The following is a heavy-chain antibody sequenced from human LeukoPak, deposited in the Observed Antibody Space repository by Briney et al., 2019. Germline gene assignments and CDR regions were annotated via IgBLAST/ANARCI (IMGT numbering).Heavy chain of an antibody. J-gene: IGHJ6*03. CDR3: ARDGANKVRGVHYYYMDV. Sequence: ASVKVSCKASGYTFTGYYMHWVRQAPGQGVEWMGRINPNSGGTNYAQKFQGRVTMTRDTPVGTAYMELSSLRSDDTAVYYCARDGANKVRGVHYYYMDVWGKGTTVTVSS. V-gene: IGHV1-2*06. D-gene: IGHD3-10*01. CDR1: GYTFTGYY. CDR2: INPNSGGT.